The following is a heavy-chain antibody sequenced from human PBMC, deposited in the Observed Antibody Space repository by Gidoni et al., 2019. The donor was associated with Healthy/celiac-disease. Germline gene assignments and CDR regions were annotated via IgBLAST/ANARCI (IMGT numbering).Heavy chain of an antibody. Sequence: QVQLVQSGAEVKKPGSSVKVSCKASGGTFSSYAISWVRQAPGQGLEWMGGIIPIFGTANYAQKFQGRVTITADESTSTAYMELSSLRSEDTAVYYCAAGGRGRWLQSFPTPVGLDYWGQGTLVTVSS. V-gene: IGHV1-69*01. D-gene: IGHD5-12*01. CDR2: IIPIFGTA. J-gene: IGHJ4*02. CDR1: GGTFSSYA. CDR3: AAGGRGRWLQSFPTPVGLDY.